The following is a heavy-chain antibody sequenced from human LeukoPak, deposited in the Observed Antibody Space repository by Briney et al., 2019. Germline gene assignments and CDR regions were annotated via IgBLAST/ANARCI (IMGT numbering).Heavy chain of an antibody. V-gene: IGHV1-46*01. CDR2: INPSGGST. D-gene: IGHD3-22*01. CDR1: GGTFSSYA. CDR3: ARKAWSGYYYDY. J-gene: IGHJ4*02. Sequence: ASVKVSCKASGGTFSSYAISWVRQAPGQGLEWMGIINPSGGSTSYAQKFQGRVTMTRDTSTSTVYMELSSLRSEDTAVYYCARKAWSGYYYDYWGQGTLVTVSS.